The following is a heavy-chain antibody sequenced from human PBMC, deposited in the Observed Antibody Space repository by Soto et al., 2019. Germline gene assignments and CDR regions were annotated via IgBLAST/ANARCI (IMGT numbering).Heavy chain of an antibody. CDR2: IIPIFGTA. J-gene: IGHJ6*02. Sequence: SVKVSCTASGGTFTSYAISWVRRAAGKGLEWMGGIIPIFGTANYAQKFQGRVTITGDTPASTAYRELSSLRSEDTAVYYWAGRGKKAAAAPYGMDAWAQGTTVTVSS. CDR3: AGRGKKAAAAPYGMDA. V-gene: IGHV1-69*06. CDR1: GGTFTSYA. D-gene: IGHD6-13*01.